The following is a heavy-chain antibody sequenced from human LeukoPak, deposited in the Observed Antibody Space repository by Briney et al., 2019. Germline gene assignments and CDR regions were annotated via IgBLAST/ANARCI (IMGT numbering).Heavy chain of an antibody. J-gene: IGHJ4*02. Sequence: GGSLRLSCAVSGFTFDDYGMSWVRQAPGKGLEWVSGINWNGGSTGYVDSVKGRFTISRDNAKNSLYLQMNSLRAEDTALYHCARGMVPKSYQRGFDCWGQGTLVTVSS. D-gene: IGHD3-10*01. CDR1: GFTFDDYG. CDR3: ARGMVPKSYQRGFDC. CDR2: INWNGGST. V-gene: IGHV3-20*01.